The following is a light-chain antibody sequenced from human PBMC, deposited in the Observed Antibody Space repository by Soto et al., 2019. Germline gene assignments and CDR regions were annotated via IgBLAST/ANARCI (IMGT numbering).Light chain of an antibody. Sequence: QSVLTQPPSVSAAPGQKVTISCSGSSSNIGNNYVSWYQQLPGTAPKLLIYENNKRPSGIPDRFSGSKSGTSATLGITGLQTGDEADYYCATWDSSLSAGGVFGTGTNVTVL. CDR1: SSNIGNNY. CDR3: ATWDSSLSAGGV. V-gene: IGLV1-51*02. CDR2: ENN. J-gene: IGLJ1*01.